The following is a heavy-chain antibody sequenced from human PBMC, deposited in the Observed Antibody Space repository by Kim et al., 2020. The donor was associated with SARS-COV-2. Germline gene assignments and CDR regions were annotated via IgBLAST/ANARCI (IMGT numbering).Heavy chain of an antibody. D-gene: IGHD2-15*01. V-gene: IGHV1-46*01. J-gene: IGHJ6*02. CDR3: ARGPVVVVAAPGYGMDV. Sequence: FQGRVTMTRDTSTSTVYMELSSLRSEDTAVYYCARGPVVVVAAPGYGMDVWGQGTTVTVSS.